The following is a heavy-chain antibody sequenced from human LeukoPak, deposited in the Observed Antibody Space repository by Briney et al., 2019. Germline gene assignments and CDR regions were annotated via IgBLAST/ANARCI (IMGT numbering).Heavy chain of an antibody. CDR1: GFTFSGFG. CDR3: VKVLATGYYCDS. CDR2: ISGDGGST. D-gene: IGHD3-22*01. Sequence: PGGSLRLSCSASGFTFSGFGMHWVRQAPGKGLEYVSSISGDGGSTHYADSVRGRFTISRDNSKSTLYLHMSSLRAEDTAVYYCVKVLATGYYCDSWGQGTRVTVSS. J-gene: IGHJ5*01. V-gene: IGHV3-64D*06.